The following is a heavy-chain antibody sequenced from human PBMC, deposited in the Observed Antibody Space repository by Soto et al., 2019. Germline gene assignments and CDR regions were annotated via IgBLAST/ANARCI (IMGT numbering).Heavy chain of an antibody. CDR1: GFTFSSYA. D-gene: IGHD6-13*01. CDR3: VTQKVRAAAGPKPNWFDP. V-gene: IGHV3-64D*08. Sequence: PGGSLRLSCSASGFTFSSYAMHWVRQAPGKGLEYVSAISSNGGSTYYADSVKGRFTISRDNSKNTLYLQMSSLRAEDTAVYYSVTQKVRAAAGPKPNWFDPWGQGTLVTVSS. CDR2: ISSNGGST. J-gene: IGHJ5*02.